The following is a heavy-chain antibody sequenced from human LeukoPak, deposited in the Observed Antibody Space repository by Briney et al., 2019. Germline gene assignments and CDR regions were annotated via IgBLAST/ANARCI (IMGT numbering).Heavy chain of an antibody. CDR1: GYTFSRHG. CDR2: VSGYNGDT. CDR3: AKDIHPGLDSGASCCFDY. J-gene: IGHJ4*02. V-gene: IGHV1-18*01. D-gene: IGHD3-22*01. Sequence: ASVKVSCKTSGYTFSRHGINWVRQAPGQGPEWMGWVSGYNGDTNYAKSVRGRVTMTTDTSTYTAYIELRSLRSDDTAVYYCAKDIHPGLDSGASCCFDYWGQGTPVTVSS.